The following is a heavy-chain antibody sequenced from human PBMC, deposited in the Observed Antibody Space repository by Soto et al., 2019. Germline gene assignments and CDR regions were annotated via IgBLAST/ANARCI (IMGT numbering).Heavy chain of an antibody. V-gene: IGHV3-23*01. Sequence: GGSLRLSCVASGFTFSSYSVSWVRQAPGKGLECVSSISGSGGDTFYAASVKGRFTISRDNSKNTLYLQMTSLRAEDTALYYCAKDSALPYSGSYFDYWGQGILVTVSS. CDR1: GFTFSSYS. CDR2: ISGSGGDT. J-gene: IGHJ4*02. CDR3: AKDSALPYSGSYFDY. D-gene: IGHD1-26*01.